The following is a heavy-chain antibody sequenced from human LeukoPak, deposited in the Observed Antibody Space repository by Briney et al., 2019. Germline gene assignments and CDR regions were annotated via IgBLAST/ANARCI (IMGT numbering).Heavy chain of an antibody. CDR2: ISGSGGST. Sequence: GGSLRLSCAASGFTFSSYAMSWVRQAPGKGLEWVSAISGSGGSTYYADSVKGRFTISRDNSKNTLYLQMNSLRAEDTAIYYCAKDTVNWDDAFDIWGQGTMVTVSS. J-gene: IGHJ3*02. CDR1: GFTFSSYA. V-gene: IGHV3-23*01. CDR3: AKDTVNWDDAFDI. D-gene: IGHD7-27*01.